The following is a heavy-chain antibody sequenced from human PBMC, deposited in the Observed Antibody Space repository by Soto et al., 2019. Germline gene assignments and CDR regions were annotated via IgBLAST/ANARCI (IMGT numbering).Heavy chain of an antibody. CDR1: GGSISNSY. D-gene: IGHD6-19*01. Sequence: QVQLQESGPGLVKSSETLSLTCTVSGGSISNSYWSWIRQPPGKGLEWIGFIFRTGSTNYNPSAKSRVTISVDTSKNQFSLDLRSVTAADTAVYYCARPSKEWLANDAFDIWGQGTMVTVSS. CDR3: ARPSKEWLANDAFDI. J-gene: IGHJ3*02. CDR2: IFRTGST. V-gene: IGHV4-59*08.